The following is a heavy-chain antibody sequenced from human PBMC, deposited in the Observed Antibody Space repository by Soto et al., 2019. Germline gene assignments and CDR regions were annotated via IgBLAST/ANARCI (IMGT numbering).Heavy chain of an antibody. D-gene: IGHD3-10*01. J-gene: IGHJ4*02. CDR3: ATDPLRYYGSGSYL. CDR2: FDPEDGET. CDR1: GYTLTELS. Sequence: ASVKVSCKVSGYTLTELSMHWVRQAPGKGLEWMGGFDPEDGETIYAQKFQGRVTMTEDTFTDTAYMELSSLRSEDTAVYYCATDPLRYYGSGSYLWGQGTLVTVSS. V-gene: IGHV1-24*01.